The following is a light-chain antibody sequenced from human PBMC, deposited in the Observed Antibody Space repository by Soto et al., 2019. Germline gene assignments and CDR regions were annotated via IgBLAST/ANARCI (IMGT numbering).Light chain of an antibody. J-gene: IGLJ1*01. CDR1: SSNIGAGYD. V-gene: IGLV1-40*01. Sequence: QSALTQPPSVSGAPGQRVTISCTGSSSNIGAGYDVHWYQQFPGTAPKLLIYGNSNRPSGVPDRFSGSKSGTSASLAITGLQAEDEADYYCQSYDRSLSGVFGSGTKVTV. CDR3: QSYDRSLSGV. CDR2: GNS.